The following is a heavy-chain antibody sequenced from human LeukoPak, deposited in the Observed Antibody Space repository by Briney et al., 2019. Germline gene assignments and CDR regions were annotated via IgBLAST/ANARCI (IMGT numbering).Heavy chain of an antibody. V-gene: IGHV3-23*01. J-gene: IGHJ3*02. CDR3: AKDAPATIFGALDAFDI. CDR1: GFTFSSYA. Sequence: GGSLRLSCAASGFTFSSYAMSWVRQAPGKGLEWVSAISGSGGSTYYADSVKGRFTISRDNSKNTLYLQMNSLRAEDTAVYYCAKDAPATIFGALDAFDIWGQGTMVTVSS. CDR2: ISGSGGST. D-gene: IGHD3-3*01.